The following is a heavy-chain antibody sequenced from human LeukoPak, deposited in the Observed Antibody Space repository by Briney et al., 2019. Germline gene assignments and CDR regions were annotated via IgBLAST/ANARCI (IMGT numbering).Heavy chain of an antibody. Sequence: SETLTLTCAVYGGSFSGYYWSWIRQPPGKGLEWIGEINHSGSTNYNPSLKSRVTISVDTSKNQFSLKLSSVTAADTAVYYCASLRRGDLYSLGYWSQGTLVTVSS. V-gene: IGHV4-34*01. CDR1: GGSFSGYY. CDR2: INHSGST. J-gene: IGHJ4*02. D-gene: IGHD3-16*01. CDR3: ASLRRGDLYSLGY.